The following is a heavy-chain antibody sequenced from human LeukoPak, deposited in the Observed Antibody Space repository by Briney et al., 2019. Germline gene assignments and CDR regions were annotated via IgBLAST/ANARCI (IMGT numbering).Heavy chain of an antibody. Sequence: ASVKVSCKASGGTFSSYAISWVRQAPGQGLEWMGVIIPIFGTANYAQKFQGRVTITADESTSTAYMELSSLRSEDTAAYYCARGDYCSSTSCYLDYWGQGTLVTVSS. CDR2: IIPIFGTA. V-gene: IGHV1-69*13. CDR3: ARGDYCSSTSCYLDY. D-gene: IGHD2-2*01. CDR1: GGTFSSYA. J-gene: IGHJ4*02.